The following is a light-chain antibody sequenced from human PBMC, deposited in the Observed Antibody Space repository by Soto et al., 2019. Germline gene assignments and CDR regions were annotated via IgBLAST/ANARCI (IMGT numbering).Light chain of an antibody. V-gene: IGKV3-20*01. CDR3: QHYDHWPLT. Sequence: EIVLTQSPGTLSLSPGERASLSCRASQTISSSYLAWYQQKPGQAPRLLVYGISTRAAGIPDRFRGSGSGTDFTLTITRLEPEDFAVYYCQHYDHWPLTFGQGTRVEVK. J-gene: IGKJ1*01. CDR1: QTISSSY. CDR2: GIS.